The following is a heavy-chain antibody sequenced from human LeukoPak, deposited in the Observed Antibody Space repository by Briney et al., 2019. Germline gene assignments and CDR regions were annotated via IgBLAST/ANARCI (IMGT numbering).Heavy chain of an antibody. CDR2: ISSGGNT. D-gene: IGHD3-22*01. V-gene: IGHV3-53*01. CDR3: AREVRGYYFDY. Sequence: GGSLRLSCAASGFIVSSNYMSWVRQAPGKGLEWVSVISSGGNTYYADSVKGRFTISRDISKNTLYLQMNDLRAEGTAVYYCAREVRGYYFDYWGQGTLVTVSS. CDR1: GFIVSSNY. J-gene: IGHJ4*02.